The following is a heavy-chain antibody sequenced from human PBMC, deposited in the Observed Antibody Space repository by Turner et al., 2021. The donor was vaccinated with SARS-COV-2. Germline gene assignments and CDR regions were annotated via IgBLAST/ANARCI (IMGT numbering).Heavy chain of an antibody. CDR1: GFVVSSNS. CDR3: ARPFGTAVVPPS. J-gene: IGHJ6*02. D-gene: IGHD2-2*01. CDR2: IYSGGST. Sequence: VQLVETGGGLIQPGGSLGLPCAASGFVVSSNSMNWVRQAPGKGLEWISVIYSGGSTYYADSVKGRFTISRDSSKNTLYLQMNSLRAEDTAVYYCARPFGTAVVPPSWGQGTTVTVSS. V-gene: IGHV3-53*02.